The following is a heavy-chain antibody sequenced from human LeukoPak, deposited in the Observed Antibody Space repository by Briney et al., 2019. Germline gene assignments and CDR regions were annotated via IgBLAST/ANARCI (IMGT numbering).Heavy chain of an antibody. V-gene: IGHV3-23*01. CDR3: AKGNGETAAAGSGY. J-gene: IGHJ4*02. CDR2: ISGSGGST. Sequence: GGSLRLSCAASGFTFSSYGMSWVRQAPGKGLEWVSGISGSGGSTNYADSVKGRFIISRDNSKNTVYLQISSLRAEDTAVYYCAKGNGETAAAGSGYWGQGTLVTVSS. CDR1: GFTFSSYG. D-gene: IGHD6-13*01.